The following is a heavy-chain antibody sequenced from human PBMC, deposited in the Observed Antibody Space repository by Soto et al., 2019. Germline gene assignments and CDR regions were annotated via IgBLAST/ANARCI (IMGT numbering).Heavy chain of an antibody. CDR3: AREMGTWLLNAVLDP. D-gene: IGHD3-9*01. J-gene: IGHJ5*02. CDR1: SGSISSSNW. Sequence: SETLSLTCADSSGSISSSNWWSWVRQPPGRGLQWIGHLCYSGSTNYNPSLKSRVTISVDTSKNQFSLNLNSVTAADTAVYYCAREMGTWLLNAVLDPWGLGTLVTVSS. V-gene: IGHV4-4*02. CDR2: LCYSGST.